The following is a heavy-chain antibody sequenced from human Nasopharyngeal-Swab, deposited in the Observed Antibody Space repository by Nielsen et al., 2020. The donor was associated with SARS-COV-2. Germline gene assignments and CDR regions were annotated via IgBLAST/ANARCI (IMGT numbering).Heavy chain of an antibody. V-gene: IGHV1-18*01. CDR3: ARDYYDSREFDY. Sequence: ASVKVSCKASGYIFASYGISWVRQAPGQGLEWMGWISVYSGNTNYAQQLQGRVTMTTDTSTSIAYMELRSLRSDDTAVYYCARDYYDSREFDYWGQGTLVTVSS. J-gene: IGHJ4*02. CDR1: GYIFASYG. CDR2: ISVYSGNT. D-gene: IGHD3-22*01.